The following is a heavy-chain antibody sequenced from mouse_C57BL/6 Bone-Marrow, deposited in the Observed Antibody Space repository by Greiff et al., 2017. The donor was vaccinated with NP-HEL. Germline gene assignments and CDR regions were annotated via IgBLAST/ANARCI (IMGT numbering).Heavy chain of an antibody. D-gene: IGHD2-2*01. Sequence: EVQLQQSGTVLARPGASVKMSCKTSGYTFTSYWMHWVKQRPGQGLEWIGAIYPGNSDTSYNQKFKGKAKLTAVTSASTAYMELSSLTNEDSAVYYCTRRMVTTGDFDYWGQGTTLTVSS. CDR3: TRRMVTTGDFDY. J-gene: IGHJ2*01. V-gene: IGHV1-5*01. CDR1: GYTFTSYW. CDR2: IYPGNSDT.